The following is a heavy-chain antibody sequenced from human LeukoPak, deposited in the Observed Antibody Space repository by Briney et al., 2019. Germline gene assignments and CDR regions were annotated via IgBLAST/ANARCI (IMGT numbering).Heavy chain of an antibody. D-gene: IGHD2-15*01. CDR2: ISYDGSNK. V-gene: IGHV3-30*18. J-gene: IGHJ6*02. CDR3: AKGYCSGGSCYGLGYYYYYGMDV. Sequence: PGRPLRLSCAASGFTFSSYGMHWVRQAPGKGLEWVAVISYDGSNKYYADSVKGRFTISRDNSKNTLYLQMNSLRAEDTAVYYCAKGYCSGGSCYGLGYYYYYGMDVWGQGTTVTVSS. CDR1: GFTFSSYG.